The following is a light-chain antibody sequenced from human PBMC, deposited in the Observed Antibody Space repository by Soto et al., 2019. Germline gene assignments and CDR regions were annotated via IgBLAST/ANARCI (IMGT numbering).Light chain of an antibody. CDR3: TSFAGSDKLI. Sequence: QYALTQPTSASGSPGQSATISCTGAASDIGAYNFVSWYQQYPGKAPKLMIYEVYKRPSGVPDRFSGSKSGNTASLTVSGLQPEDEADYYCTSFAGSDKLIFGGGTKLTVL. V-gene: IGLV2-8*01. CDR2: EVY. CDR1: ASDIGAYNF. J-gene: IGLJ2*01.